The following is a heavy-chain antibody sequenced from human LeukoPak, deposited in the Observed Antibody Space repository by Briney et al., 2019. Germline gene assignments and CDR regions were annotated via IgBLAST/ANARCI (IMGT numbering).Heavy chain of an antibody. CDR1: GFTFSSYG. D-gene: IGHD3-22*01. J-gene: IGHJ4*02. V-gene: IGHV3-33*01. Sequence: GRSLRLSCAASGFTFSSYGMHWVRQAPGKGLEWVAVIWYDGSNKYYADSVKGRFTISRDNSKNTLYLQMNSLRAEDTAVYYCASGYYYDSSGDFDYWGQRTLVTISS. CDR2: IWYDGSNK. CDR3: ASGYYYDSSGDFDY.